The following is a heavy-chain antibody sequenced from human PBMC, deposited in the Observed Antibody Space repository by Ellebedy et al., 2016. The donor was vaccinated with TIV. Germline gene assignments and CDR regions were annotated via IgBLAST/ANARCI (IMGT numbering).Heavy chain of an antibody. CDR2: ISWNSGNI. CDR1: GFTFDDCV. Sequence: SLKISXAASGFTFDDCVMHWVRQAPGKGLEWVSGISWNSGNIGYADSVKGRFTISRDNARNSLYLQMNSLRPEDTALYYCAKDIATTNYYYMDAWGKGTTVTVSS. V-gene: IGHV3-9*01. CDR3: AKDIATTNYYYMDA. J-gene: IGHJ6*03. D-gene: IGHD5-12*01.